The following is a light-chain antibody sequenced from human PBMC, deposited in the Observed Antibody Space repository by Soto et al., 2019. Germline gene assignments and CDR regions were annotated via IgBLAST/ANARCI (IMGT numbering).Light chain of an antibody. CDR3: QHFGGTTFT. CDR2: DAS. CDR1: QSVTNNQ. J-gene: IGKJ5*01. V-gene: IGKV3-20*01. Sequence: EILLPQSHCPLSLSVGERATISCRASQSVTNNQFAWFRQKPGQAPRLLIYDASSRATGIPARFSGSGSGTHVTLTISSLEPGDFAVYYCQHFGGTTFTFGQGTRVEIK.